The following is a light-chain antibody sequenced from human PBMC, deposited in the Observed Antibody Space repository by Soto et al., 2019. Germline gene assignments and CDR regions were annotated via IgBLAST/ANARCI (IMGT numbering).Light chain of an antibody. Sequence: QSVLTQPPSVSCAPGQTVTISCAGSSSNIGPGFDVHWYQQVSGTAPKLLIYGNSNRPSGVPDRFSGSRSGTSASLAITGLQPEDEADYYCQSYDSSLRGSVFGPGTKVTVL. V-gene: IGLV1-40*01. CDR2: GNS. J-gene: IGLJ1*01. CDR3: QSYDSSLRGSV. CDR1: SSNIGPGFD.